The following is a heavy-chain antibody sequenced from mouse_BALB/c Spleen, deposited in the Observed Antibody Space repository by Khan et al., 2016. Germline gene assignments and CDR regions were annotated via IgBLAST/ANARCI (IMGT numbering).Heavy chain of an antibody. D-gene: IGHD1-1*02. Sequence: VQLQQSGAELVKPGASVKLSCTASGFNIKDTYMHWVKQRPEQGLEWIGRIDPANGNTKYDPKFQGKATITADTSSNTAYLQLSRVTSEETSVEDCAKVGGGDAFAYGGQGTLVTVS. V-gene: IGHV14-3*02. CDR1: GFNIKDTY. CDR2: IDPANGNT. J-gene: IGHJ3*01. CDR3: AKVGGGDAFAY.